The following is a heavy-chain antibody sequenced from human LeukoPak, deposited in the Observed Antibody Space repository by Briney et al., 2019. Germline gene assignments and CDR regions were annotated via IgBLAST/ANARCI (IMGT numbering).Heavy chain of an antibody. Sequence: GGSLRLSCAASGFTFSSYSMNWVRQAPGKGLEWVSYISSSSSTTYYADSVKGRFTISRDNSKNTLYLQMNSLRAEDTAVYYCARPYYYDSSGHGGFWFDPWGQGTLVTVSS. J-gene: IGHJ5*02. V-gene: IGHV3-48*01. CDR1: GFTFSSYS. D-gene: IGHD3-22*01. CDR3: ARPYYYDSSGHGGFWFDP. CDR2: ISSSSSTT.